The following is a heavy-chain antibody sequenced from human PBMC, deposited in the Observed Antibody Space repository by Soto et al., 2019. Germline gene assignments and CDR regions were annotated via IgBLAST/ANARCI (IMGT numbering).Heavy chain of an antibody. CDR1: GGSISSYY. CDR3: ATLSETYYEFWSGEPSESDAFDI. D-gene: IGHD3-3*01. J-gene: IGHJ3*02. V-gene: IGHV4-59*01. CDR2: IYYSGST. Sequence: SETLSLTCTVSGGSISSYYWSWIRQPPGKGLEWIGYIYYSGSTNYNPSLKSRVTISVDASKNQFSLKLSSVTAADTAVYYCATLSETYYEFWSGEPSESDAFDIWGQGTMVTVSS.